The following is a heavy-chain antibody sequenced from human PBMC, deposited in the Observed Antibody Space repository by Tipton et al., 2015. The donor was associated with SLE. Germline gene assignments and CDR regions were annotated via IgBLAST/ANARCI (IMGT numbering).Heavy chain of an antibody. CDR1: GGPLSICY. CDR3: VRVIVPASRGAFDI. J-gene: IGHJ3*02. Sequence: TLSLTCAVYGGPLSICYYSWIRQPPGKGLEWIGEINHSGSTNYNPSLKSRVTISVDTSKNQLSLNLESVTAADTALYYCVRVIVPASRGAFDIWGQGTMVTVSS. CDR2: INHSGST. D-gene: IGHD2-2*01. V-gene: IGHV4-34*01.